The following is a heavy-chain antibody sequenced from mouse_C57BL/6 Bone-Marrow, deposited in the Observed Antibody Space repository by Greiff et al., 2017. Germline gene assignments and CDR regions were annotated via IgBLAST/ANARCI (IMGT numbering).Heavy chain of an antibody. D-gene: IGHD4-1*01. CDR3: AKPDWGRYFDV. J-gene: IGHJ1*03. V-gene: IGHV2-3*01. Sequence: VMLVESGPGLVAPSQSLSITCTVSGFSLTSYGVSWVRQPPGKGLEWLGVIWGDGSANYHSALISRLSISKDNSKSQVVLKLNRVQADDTAAYYCAKPDWGRYFDVWGTGTTVTVSA. CDR2: IWGDGSA. CDR1: GFSLTSYG.